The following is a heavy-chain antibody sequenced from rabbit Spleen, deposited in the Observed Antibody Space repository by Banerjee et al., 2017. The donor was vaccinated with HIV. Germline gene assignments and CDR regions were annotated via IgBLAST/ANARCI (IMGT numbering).Heavy chain of an antibody. V-gene: IGHV1S45*01. Sequence: QEQLVESGGGLVKPEGSLKLSCTASGFSFSNKAVMCWVRQAPGKGLEWIGCIYTYYGSTYYASWAKGRFTFSKTSSTTVTLQMTSLTAADTATYICARDSGSSFSSYGMDLWGQGTLVTVS. CDR2: IYTYYGST. CDR1: GFSFSNKAV. J-gene: IGHJ6*01. CDR3: ARDSGSSFSSYGMDL. D-gene: IGHD8-1*01.